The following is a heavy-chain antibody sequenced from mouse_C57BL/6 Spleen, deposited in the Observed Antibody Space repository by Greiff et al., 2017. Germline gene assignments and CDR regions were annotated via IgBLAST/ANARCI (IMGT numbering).Heavy chain of an antibody. D-gene: IGHD5-1-1*01. CDR2: IDPSDSET. Sequence: VQLQQPGAELVRPGSSVKLSCKASGYTFTSYWMHWVKQRPIQGLEWIGNIDPSDSETHYNQKFKDKATLTVDKSSSTAYMQLSSLTSEDSAVYYCARKYVEAMDYWGQGTSLTVSS. V-gene: IGHV1-52*01. CDR3: ARKYVEAMDY. CDR1: GYTFTSYW. J-gene: IGHJ4*01.